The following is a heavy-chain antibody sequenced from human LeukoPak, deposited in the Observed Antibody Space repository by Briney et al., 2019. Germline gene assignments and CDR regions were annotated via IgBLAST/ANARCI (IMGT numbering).Heavy chain of an antibody. CDR2: IYHSGTT. CDR3: ARVSGSNLNNWFDP. CDR1: GGSISSGGYS. J-gene: IGHJ5*02. V-gene: IGHV4-61*08. D-gene: IGHD1-26*01. Sequence: PSETLSLTCAVSGGSISSGGYSWSWIRQPPGKGLEWIGYIYHSGTTNYNPSLKSRVTMSVDTSKKQFSLKLTSVTAADTAVYYCARVSGSNLNNWFDPWGQGTLVTVSS.